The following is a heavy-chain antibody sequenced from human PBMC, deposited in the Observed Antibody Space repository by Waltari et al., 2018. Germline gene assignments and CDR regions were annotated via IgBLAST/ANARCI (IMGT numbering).Heavy chain of an antibody. D-gene: IGHD3-3*01. J-gene: IGHJ5*02. CDR3: VRDQYFDFWSGYPPGWFDP. CDR1: GFTFSDYW. CDR2: IKTDGSGP. Sequence: EGQLVESGGGLVQPGGSLRLSCAASGFTFSDYWIHLVRQAPGKGLEWVSRIKTDGSGPTYADSVKGRFTISRDNGKNTLFLQMNSLRAEDTAVYYCVRDQYFDFWSGYPPGWFDPWGQGTLVTVSS. V-gene: IGHV3-74*01.